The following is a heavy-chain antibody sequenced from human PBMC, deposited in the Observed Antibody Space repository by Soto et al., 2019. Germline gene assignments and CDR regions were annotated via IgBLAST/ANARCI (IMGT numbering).Heavy chain of an antibody. V-gene: IGHV5-51*01. D-gene: IGHD1-26*01. CDR1: GYSFSSYW. J-gene: IGHJ6*03. Sequence: GESLKISCEGSGYSFSSYWIAWVRQMPGKGLEWMGIIYPGDSETRYSPSFQGQVTISADKSISTAYLQWSSLEASDTAMYYCARGAPTYQYYYMDVWGKGTTVTVSS. CDR3: ARGAPTYQYYYMDV. CDR2: IYPGDSET.